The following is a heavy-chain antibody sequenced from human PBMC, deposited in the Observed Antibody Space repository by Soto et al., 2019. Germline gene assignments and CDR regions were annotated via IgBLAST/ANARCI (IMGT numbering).Heavy chain of an antibody. CDR3: ARRPKAILEPNY. Sequence: SETLSLTCAVYGGSFSDYYLNWIRQSPGKGLEWIGEINHSGSTTYTPSLKSRVTISIDTSKNQISLKLSSVTAADTTVYYCARRPKAILEPNYWAQGTLVTVSS. CDR2: INHSGST. V-gene: IGHV4-34*01. CDR1: GGSFSDYY. D-gene: IGHD1-1*01. J-gene: IGHJ4*02.